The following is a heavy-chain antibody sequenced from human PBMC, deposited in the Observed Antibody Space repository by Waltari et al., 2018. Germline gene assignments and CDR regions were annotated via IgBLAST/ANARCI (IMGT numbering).Heavy chain of an antibody. D-gene: IGHD2-21*01. CDR2: IYYSGST. V-gene: IGHV4-59*01. Sequence: QVQLQESGPGLVKPSETLSLTCTVSGGSISSYYWGWIRQPPGKGLEWIGYIYYSGSTNYNPSLKSRVTISVDTSKNQFSLKLSSVTAADTAVYYCARVFGNCGGDCYYFDYWGQGTLVTVSS. CDR3: ARVFGNCGGDCYYFDY. CDR1: GGSISSYY. J-gene: IGHJ4*02.